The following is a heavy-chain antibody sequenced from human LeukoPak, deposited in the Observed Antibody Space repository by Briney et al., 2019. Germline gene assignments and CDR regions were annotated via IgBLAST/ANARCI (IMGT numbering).Heavy chain of an antibody. CDR3: ARDWGLGWRYFDY. CDR1: GYTFTGFY. D-gene: IGHD3/OR15-3a*01. CDR2: INPNTGGT. V-gene: IGHV1-2*06. Sequence: ASVKVSCKVSGYTFTGFYIHWVRQAPGQGLEWMGRINPNTGGTNYAQKFQGRVTMTRDTSISTAYMELSGLRSDDTAVYYCARDWGLGWRYFDYWGQGTLVTVSS. J-gene: IGHJ4*02.